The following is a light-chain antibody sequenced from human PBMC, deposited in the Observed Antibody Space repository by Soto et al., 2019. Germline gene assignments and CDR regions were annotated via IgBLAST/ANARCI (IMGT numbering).Light chain of an antibody. CDR2: NVR. J-gene: IGLJ2*01. CDR1: SSDVGGYAY. CDR3: SSYTNSGTVL. V-gene: IGLV2-14*01. Sequence: QSALTQPASVSGSPGQSITISCTGTSSDVGGYAYVSWYQQYAGKAPKLTIYNVRNRPSGVSNRFSGCKSGNTASLTISGLQPEDEADYFCSSYTNSGTVLFGGGTKLTVL.